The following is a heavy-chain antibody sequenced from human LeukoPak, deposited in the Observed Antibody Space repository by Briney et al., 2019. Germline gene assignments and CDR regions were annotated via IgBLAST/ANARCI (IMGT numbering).Heavy chain of an antibody. J-gene: IGHJ3*01. CDR3: ARGESFAFDV. CDR2: ISGAGDRT. V-gene: IGHV3-23*01. Sequence: GSLRLSCVGSGFIFSSYDMGWVRQAPGKGLEWVSSISGAGDRTYYEDSVKGRFTISRDNSRNTMYLQMNSLRAEDTAVYYCARGESFAFDVWGQGTMVTVSS. CDR1: GFIFSSYD.